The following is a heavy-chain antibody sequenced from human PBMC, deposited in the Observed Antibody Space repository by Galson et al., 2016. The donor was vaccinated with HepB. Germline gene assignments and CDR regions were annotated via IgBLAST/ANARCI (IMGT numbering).Heavy chain of an antibody. J-gene: IGHJ4*02. D-gene: IGHD1-1*01. Sequence: SLRLSCAASGFTFSGSTMNWVRQAPGKGLEWVAGISGGGATTYYADSVKGRFTISRDNSKNTLYLQMNSQRAEDTAVYYCAKCTGGGCPLYFFDSWGQGSLVTVSS. CDR3: AKCTGGGCPLYFFDS. CDR1: GFTFSGST. CDR2: ISGGGATT. V-gene: IGHV3-23*01.